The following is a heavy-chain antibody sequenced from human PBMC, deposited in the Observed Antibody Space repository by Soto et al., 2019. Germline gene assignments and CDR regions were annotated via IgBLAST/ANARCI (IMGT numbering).Heavy chain of an antibody. CDR3: ARGGTTGYYFDY. CDR2: IYHSGST. V-gene: IGHV4-30-2*01. D-gene: IGHD4-4*01. J-gene: IGHJ4*02. CDR1: GGSISSGGYS. Sequence: LSLTCAVSGGSISSGGYSWSWIRQPPGKGLEWIGYIYHSGSTYYNPSLKSRVTISVDRSKNQFSLKLSSVTAADTAVYYCARGGTTGYYFDYWGQGTLVTVS.